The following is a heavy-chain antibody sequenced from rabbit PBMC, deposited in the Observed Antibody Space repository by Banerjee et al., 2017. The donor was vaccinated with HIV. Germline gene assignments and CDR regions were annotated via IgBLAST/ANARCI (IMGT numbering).Heavy chain of an antibody. Sequence: QEQLVESGGGLVTLGGSLKLSCKASGIDFSSYYYMCWVRQAPGKGLELIACIYTSSGSTWYASWVNGRFTISRSTSLNTVDLRMTSLTAADTATYFCAGDYHGYDYAKDLWGQGTLVTVS. V-gene: IGHV1S43*01. CDR1: GIDFSSYYY. D-gene: IGHD6-1*01. CDR2: IYTSSGST. CDR3: AGDYHGYDYAKDL. J-gene: IGHJ6*01.